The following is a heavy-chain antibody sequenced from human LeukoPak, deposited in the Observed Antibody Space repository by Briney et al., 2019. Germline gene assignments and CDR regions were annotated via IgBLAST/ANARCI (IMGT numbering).Heavy chain of an antibody. Sequence: KSSETLSLTCTVSGGSISSSSYYWGWIRQPPGKGLEWIGSIYYSGSTYYNPSLKSRVTISVDTSKNQFSLKLSSVTAADTAVYYCARGTGAYDILTGYYYYYYMDVWGKGTTVTISS. CDR1: GGSISSSSYY. CDR3: ARGTGAYDILTGYYYYYYMDV. J-gene: IGHJ6*03. V-gene: IGHV4-39*01. D-gene: IGHD3-9*01. CDR2: IYYSGST.